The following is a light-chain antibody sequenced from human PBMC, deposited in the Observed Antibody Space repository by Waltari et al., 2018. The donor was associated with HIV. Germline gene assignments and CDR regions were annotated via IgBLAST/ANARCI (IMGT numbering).Light chain of an antibody. J-gene: IGLJ2*01. V-gene: IGLV2-14*01. Sequence: QSALTQPASVSGSPGQSVTLSCTGTTSDVGGFDYVCWYQHHPGKAPKLIIYEVTNRPSGVSTRFSGSKSGNTASLTISGLQAEDEADYFCTSYTSSSTLGVFGGGTRLTVL. CDR2: EVT. CDR1: TSDVGGFDY. CDR3: TSYTSSSTLGV.